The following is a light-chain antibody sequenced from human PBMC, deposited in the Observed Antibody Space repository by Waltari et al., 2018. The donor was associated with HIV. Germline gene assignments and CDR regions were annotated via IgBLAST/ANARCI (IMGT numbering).Light chain of an antibody. CDR3: QQYDDLEYT. CDR1: QDIKHY. V-gene: IGKV1-33*01. Sequence: DIQMTQSPLSLSVSVGDRVTLTCQASQDIKHYLNWYQQKPGKAPRLLIYDASSLETGVPSRFSGSGSGTHFTLTISSLRPEDTATYCCQQYDDLEYTFGQGTTLEMK. CDR2: DAS. J-gene: IGKJ2*01.